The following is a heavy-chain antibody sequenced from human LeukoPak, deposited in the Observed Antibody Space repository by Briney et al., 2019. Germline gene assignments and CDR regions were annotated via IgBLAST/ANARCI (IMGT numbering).Heavy chain of an antibody. CDR3: ARWAGSYGHTYYFDY. D-gene: IGHD5-18*01. V-gene: IGHV3-11*01. CDR2: ISSSGSIM. J-gene: IGHJ4*02. Sequence: GGSLKLSCAASGFTFSDHYMSWIRQAPGKGLEWLSYISSSGSIMHYADSVKGRFTISRDNAKNSLFLQMNSLRAEDTAVYYCARWAGSYGHTYYFDYWGQGTLVTVSS. CDR1: GFTFSDHY.